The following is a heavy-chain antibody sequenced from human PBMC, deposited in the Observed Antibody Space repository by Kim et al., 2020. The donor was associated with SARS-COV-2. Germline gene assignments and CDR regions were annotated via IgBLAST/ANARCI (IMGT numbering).Heavy chain of an antibody. Sequence: SETLSLTCTVSGGSISSYYWSWIRQPPGKGLEWIGYIYYSGSTNYNPSLKSRVTISVDTSKNQFSLKLSSVTAADTAVYYCARVASGSAGYYYYYGMDVWGQGTTVTVSS. J-gene: IGHJ6*02. V-gene: IGHV4-59*01. CDR2: IYYSGST. CDR3: ARVASGSAGYYYYYGMDV. CDR1: GGSISSYY. D-gene: IGHD1-26*01.